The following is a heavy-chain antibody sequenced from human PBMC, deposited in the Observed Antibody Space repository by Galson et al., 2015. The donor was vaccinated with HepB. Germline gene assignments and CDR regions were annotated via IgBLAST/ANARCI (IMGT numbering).Heavy chain of an antibody. J-gene: IGHJ6*03. Sequence: SLRLSCAASGFAVSSNYMSWVRQAPGKGLEWVSVIYSGGSTYYADSVKGRFTISRDNSKNTLYLQMNSLRAEDTAVYYCARGAAAVRRYYYYYYMDVWGKGTTVTVSS. D-gene: IGHD6-25*01. CDR2: IYSGGST. V-gene: IGHV3-53*01. CDR3: ARGAAAVRRYYYYYYMDV. CDR1: GFAVSSNY.